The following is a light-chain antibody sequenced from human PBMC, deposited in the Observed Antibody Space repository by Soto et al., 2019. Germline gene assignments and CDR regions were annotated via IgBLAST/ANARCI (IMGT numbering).Light chain of an antibody. CDR3: QPYNHWLT. CDR2: AAS. J-gene: IGKJ5*01. CDR1: QSISSY. V-gene: IGKV1-39*02. Sequence: DIQMTHSPSSLSASVGDRVTITCRASQSISSYLNWYHQKPGKAPKLLIYAASSLQSGVPSRFSGSGSGTEFTLTISSLQSDDFAVYYCQPYNHWLTFAQGTRLEI.